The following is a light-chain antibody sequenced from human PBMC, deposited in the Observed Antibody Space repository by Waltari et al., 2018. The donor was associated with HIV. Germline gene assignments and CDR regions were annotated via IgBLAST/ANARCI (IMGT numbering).Light chain of an antibody. V-gene: IGLV1-51*01. CDR2: DNE. CDR3: GTWDSSLSLYV. CDR1: NSNLGNNF. J-gene: IGLJ1*01. Sequence: QSILTQPPSVSAAPGQKVTISCSGDNSNLGNNFVSWYQQVPGRAPRLLIYDNEKQPSGISDRFSASKAGVSATLGIAGLQIVDEADYYCGTWDSSLSLYVFGPGTTVAVL.